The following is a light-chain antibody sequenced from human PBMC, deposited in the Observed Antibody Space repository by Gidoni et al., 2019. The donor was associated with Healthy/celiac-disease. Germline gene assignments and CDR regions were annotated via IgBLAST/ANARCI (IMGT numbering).Light chain of an antibody. V-gene: IGLV3-21*03. Sequence: SYVLTQPPSVSVAPGKTARSTCGGNNIGSKSVHWYQQKPGQAPVLVVYDESDRPSGIPERFSGSNSGNTATLTISRVEAGDEADYYCQVWDSSSDHPHWVFGGGTKLTVL. CDR1: NIGSKS. J-gene: IGLJ3*02. CDR3: QVWDSSSDHPHWV. CDR2: DES.